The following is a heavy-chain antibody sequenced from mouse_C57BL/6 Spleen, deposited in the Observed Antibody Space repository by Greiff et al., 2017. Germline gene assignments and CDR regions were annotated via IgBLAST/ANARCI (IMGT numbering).Heavy chain of an antibody. J-gene: IGHJ4*01. D-gene: IGHD2-4*01. CDR1: GFTFSDYY. V-gene: IGHV5-12*01. Sequence: DVMLVESGGGLVQPGGSLKLSCAASGFTFSDYYMYWVRQTPEKRLEWVAYISNGGGSTYYPDTVKGRFTISRDNAKNTLYLQMSRLKSEDTAMYYCARAYDYDEGGSMDYWGQGASVTVSS. CDR2: ISNGGGST. CDR3: ARAYDYDEGGSMDY.